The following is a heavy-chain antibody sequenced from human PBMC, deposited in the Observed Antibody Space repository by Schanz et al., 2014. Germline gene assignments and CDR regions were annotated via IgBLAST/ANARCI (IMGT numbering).Heavy chain of an antibody. J-gene: IGHJ3*02. D-gene: IGHD3-3*01. CDR1: GFAFDTYW. V-gene: IGHV3-7*01. Sequence: VQLVESGGGLVQPGGSLRLSCAASGFAFDTYWMSWVRQAPGKGLEWVANIKHDGSEKYYVDSVKGRFTISRDNAKNSMYLEMNSLRAEDTAVFYCARVGGTYYDFWSGVPPTVMHDGFDIWGQGTMVTVS. CDR3: ARVGGTYYDFWSGVPPTVMHDGFDI. CDR2: IKHDGSEK.